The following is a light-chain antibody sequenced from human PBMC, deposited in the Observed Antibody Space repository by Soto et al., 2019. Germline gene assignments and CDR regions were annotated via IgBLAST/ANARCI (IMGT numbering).Light chain of an antibody. CDR2: DAS. V-gene: IGKV1-5*01. CDR1: QTIGSL. CDR3: QQYETFSGT. Sequence: DIQMTQSPSTLSASVGDRVTVTCRASQTIGSLLAWYQHKPGRAPKLLIFDASSLESGVPSRFSGNGSGTEFTLTIASLQPDDFATYYCQQYETFSGTFGPGTKVDIK. J-gene: IGKJ1*01.